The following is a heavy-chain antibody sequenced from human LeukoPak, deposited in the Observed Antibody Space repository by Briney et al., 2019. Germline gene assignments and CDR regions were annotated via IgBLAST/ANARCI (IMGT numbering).Heavy chain of an antibody. CDR1: GFTFSSYA. CDR2: ISYDGSNK. J-gene: IGHJ6*02. D-gene: IGHD1-1*01. V-gene: IGHV3-30-3*01. Sequence: GGSLRLSCAASGFTFSSYAMLWVRQAPGKGLEWVAVISYDGSNKYYADSVKGRFTISRDNSKNTLYLQMNSLRAEDTAVYYCAREGTTYYYYYYGMDVWGQGTTVTVSS. CDR3: AREGTTYYYYYYGMDV.